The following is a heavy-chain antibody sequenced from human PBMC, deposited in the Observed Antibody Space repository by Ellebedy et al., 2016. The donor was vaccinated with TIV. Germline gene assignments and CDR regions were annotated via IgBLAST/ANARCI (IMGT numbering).Heavy chain of an antibody. D-gene: IGHD5/OR15-5a*01. CDR3: ASESFNDVDLDLWGIFDL. J-gene: IGHJ3*01. Sequence: GESLKISCVVSGFTVMSNYMSWVRQAPGKGLEWVSVISTGGDTYSADSVKGRFSISRDDSKNTLHLQMNSLRAEDTAAYYCASESFNDVDLDLWGIFDLWGQGTMVTVSS. CDR1: GFTVMSNY. V-gene: IGHV3-66*01. CDR2: ISTGGDT.